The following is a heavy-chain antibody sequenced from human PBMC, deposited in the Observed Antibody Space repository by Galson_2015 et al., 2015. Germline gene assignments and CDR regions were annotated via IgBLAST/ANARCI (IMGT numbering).Heavy chain of an antibody. V-gene: IGHV3-11*05. Sequence: SLRLACAASGFTFSDYYMSWIRQAPGKGLAWVSYISSSSSYTNYADSVKGRFPISRDNAKNSLYLQMNSLRAEDTAVYYCARVAHCTGGVCDSYYMDFWGKGTAVTVS. J-gene: IGHJ6*03. CDR2: ISSSSSYT. CDR1: GFTFSDYY. CDR3: ARVAHCTGGVCDSYYMDF. D-gene: IGHD2-8*02.